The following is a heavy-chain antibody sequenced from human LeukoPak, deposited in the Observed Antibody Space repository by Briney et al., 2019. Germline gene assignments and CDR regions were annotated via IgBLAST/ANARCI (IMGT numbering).Heavy chain of an antibody. CDR3: ARGVTTDPALDY. V-gene: IGHV4-59*12. CDR1: GGSISSYY. CDR2: IYHSGST. J-gene: IGHJ4*02. Sequence: SETLSLTCTVSGGSISSYYWSWIRQPPGKGLEWIGYIYHSGSTYYNPSLKSRVTISVDRSKNQFSLKLSSVTAADTAVYYCARGVTTDPALDYWGQGTLVTVSS. D-gene: IGHD4-17*01.